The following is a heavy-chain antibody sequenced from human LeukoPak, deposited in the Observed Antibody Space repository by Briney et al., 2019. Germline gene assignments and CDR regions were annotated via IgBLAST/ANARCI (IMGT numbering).Heavy chain of an antibody. V-gene: IGHV3-33*06. D-gene: IGHD3-10*01. Sequence: GGSLRLSCAASGFTFSSYGMHWVRQAPGKGLEWVAVIWYDGSNKYYADSVKGRFTISRDNSKNTMYLQMNSLRAEDTAVYYCANADYYGSGSYYDYWGQGTLVTVSS. CDR1: GFTFSSYG. CDR2: IWYDGSNK. CDR3: ANADYYGSGSYYDY. J-gene: IGHJ4*02.